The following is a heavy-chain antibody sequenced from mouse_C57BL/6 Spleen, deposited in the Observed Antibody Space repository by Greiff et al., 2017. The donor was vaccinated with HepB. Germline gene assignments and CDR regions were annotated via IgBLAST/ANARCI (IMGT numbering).Heavy chain of an antibody. J-gene: IGHJ3*01. CDR1: GYSFTGYF. V-gene: IGHV1-20*01. D-gene: IGHD2-4*01. Sequence: VQLQQSGPELVKPGDSVKISCKASGYSFTGYFMNWVMQSHGKSLEWIGRINPYNGDTFYNQKFKGKATLTVDKSSSTAHMELRSLTSEDSAVYYCARSPDYDEGAWFAYWGQGTLVTVSA. CDR2: INPYNGDT. CDR3: ARSPDYDEGAWFAY.